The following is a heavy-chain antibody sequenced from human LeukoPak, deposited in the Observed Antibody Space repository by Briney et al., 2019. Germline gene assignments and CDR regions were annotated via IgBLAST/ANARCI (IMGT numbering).Heavy chain of an antibody. V-gene: IGHV3-21*01. CDR2: ISSTSAYI. CDR1: GFALNSYS. CDR3: ARVAVAGPTGWFDP. D-gene: IGHD6-19*01. J-gene: IGHJ5*02. Sequence: GGSLRLSCAASGFALNSYSLTWVRQAPGKGLEWVSSISSTSAYIHYAESVKGRFTISRDNIDNVVYLQMNSLRAEDTAVYYCARVAVAGPTGWFDPWGQGTLVTVSS.